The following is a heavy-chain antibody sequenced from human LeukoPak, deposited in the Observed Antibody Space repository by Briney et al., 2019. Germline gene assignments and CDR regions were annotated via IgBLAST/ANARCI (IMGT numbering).Heavy chain of an antibody. Sequence: PGGSLRLSCAASGFTFSSDSMNWVRQAPGKGLEWVSSISSSSSYIYYADSVKGRFTISRDNAKNSLYLQMNSLRAEDTAVYYCARSYCSGGSCYSGFDYWGQGTLVTVSS. J-gene: IGHJ4*02. CDR3: ARSYCSGGSCYSGFDY. CDR2: ISSSSSYI. D-gene: IGHD2-15*01. V-gene: IGHV3-21*01. CDR1: GFTFSSDS.